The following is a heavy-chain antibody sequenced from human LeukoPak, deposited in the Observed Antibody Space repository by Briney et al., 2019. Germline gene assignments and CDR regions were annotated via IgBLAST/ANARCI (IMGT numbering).Heavy chain of an antibody. CDR1: GGSISSPNW. V-gene: IGHV4-4*02. J-gene: IGHJ5*02. D-gene: IGHD3-10*01. Sequence: SETLSLTCAVSGGSISSPNWWSWVRQSPGKGLEWIGEIYHTWSTNYNPSLKTRVTISLDKSKNQFSLSLSSVTAADTAVYYCARPYRGYGSSRGFDPWGQGTLVTVSS. CDR3: ARPYRGYGSSRGFDP. CDR2: IYHTWST.